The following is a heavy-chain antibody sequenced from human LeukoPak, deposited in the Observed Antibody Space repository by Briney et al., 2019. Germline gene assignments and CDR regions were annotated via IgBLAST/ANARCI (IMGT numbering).Heavy chain of an antibody. Sequence: ASVKVSCKASGYTFISYYVHWVRQAPGQGLEWMGGIIPIFGTANYAQKFQGRVTITADESTSTAYMELSSLRSEDTAVYYCASFNDAYDYWGQGTLVTVSS. CDR2: IIPIFGTA. CDR3: ASFNDAYDY. J-gene: IGHJ4*02. V-gene: IGHV1-69*13. CDR1: GYTFISYY.